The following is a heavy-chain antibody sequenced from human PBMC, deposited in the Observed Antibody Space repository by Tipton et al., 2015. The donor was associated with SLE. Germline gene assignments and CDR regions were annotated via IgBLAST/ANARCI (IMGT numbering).Heavy chain of an antibody. CDR2: IYYSGST. CDR3: ARALQNYFDY. Sequence: TLSLTCTVSGGSISNGGYYWSWIRQHPGKGLEWIGYIYYSGSTYYNPSLKSRVTISIDTSKNQFSLKLSSVTAADTAVYYCARALQNYFDYWGQGTLVTVSS. J-gene: IGHJ4*02. V-gene: IGHV4-31*03. CDR1: GGSISNGGYY.